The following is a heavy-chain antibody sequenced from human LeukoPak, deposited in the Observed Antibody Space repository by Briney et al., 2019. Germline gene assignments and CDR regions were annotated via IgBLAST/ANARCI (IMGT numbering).Heavy chain of an antibody. CDR3: ARGRGIAAAGTRIDY. CDR1: GYTFTGYY. J-gene: IGHJ4*02. CDR2: INPNSGGT. D-gene: IGHD6-13*01. V-gene: IGHV1-2*06. Sequence: ASVKVSCKASGYTFTGYYMHWVRQAPGQGFGWMGRINPNSGGTNYAQKFQGRVTMTRDTSISTAYMELSRLRSDDTAVYYCARGRGIAAAGTRIDYWGQGTLVTVSS.